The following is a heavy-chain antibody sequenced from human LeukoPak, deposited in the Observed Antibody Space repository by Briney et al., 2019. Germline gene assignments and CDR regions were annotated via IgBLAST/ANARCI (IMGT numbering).Heavy chain of an antibody. V-gene: IGHV3-48*03. CDR2: ISSSGSTI. J-gene: IGHJ4*02. CDR1: GFTFSSYE. Sequence: GGSLRLSCAASGFTFSSYEMNWVRQAPGKGLEWVSYISSSGSTIYYADSVKGRFTISRDNAKNSLYPQMNSLRAEDTAVYYCARDRGIAVAGNYFDYWGQGTLVTVSS. CDR3: ARDRGIAVAGNYFDY. D-gene: IGHD6-19*01.